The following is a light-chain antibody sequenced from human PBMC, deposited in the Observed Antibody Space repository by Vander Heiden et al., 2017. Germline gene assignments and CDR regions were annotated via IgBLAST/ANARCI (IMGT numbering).Light chain of an antibody. V-gene: IGKV3-20*01. CDR2: GAS. Sequence: EIVLTQSPGTLSLSPGERATLSCRASQSVSSSYLAWYQQKPGQAPMRLIDGASSRATGIPDRFSGSGSGTDFTLTISRLEPEDFAVYYCQQYGSSPWTFGQGTKVEIK. CDR1: QSVSSSY. J-gene: IGKJ1*01. CDR3: QQYGSSPWT.